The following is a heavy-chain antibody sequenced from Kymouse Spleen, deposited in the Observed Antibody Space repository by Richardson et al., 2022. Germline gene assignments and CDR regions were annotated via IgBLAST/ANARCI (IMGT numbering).Heavy chain of an antibody. CDR1: GFTFSSYG. CDR3: ARYSGSYYGFDY. CDR2: IWYDGSNK. J-gene: IGHJ4*02. Sequence: QVQLVESGGGVVQPGRSLRLSCAASGFTFSSYGMHWVRQAPGKGLEWVAVIWYDGSNKYYADSVKGRFTISRDNSKNTLYLQMNSLRAEDTAVYYCARYSGSYYGFDYWGQGTLVTVSS. V-gene: IGHV3-33*01. D-gene: IGHD1-26*01.